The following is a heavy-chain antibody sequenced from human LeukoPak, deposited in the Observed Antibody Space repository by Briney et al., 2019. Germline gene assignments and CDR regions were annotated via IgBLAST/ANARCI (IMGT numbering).Heavy chain of an antibody. CDR3: AELGITMIGGV. CDR2: ISSRGSYI. V-gene: IGHV3-21*01. CDR1: GFTLSSYS. D-gene: IGHD3-10*02. Sequence: GGSLRLSCAASGFTLSSYSMSWVRQAPGKGVEWVSSISSRGSYISYADSLNGRFTISRDNANNSLYLQMNSLSAEDTAVYYCAELGITMIGGVWGKGTTVTISS. J-gene: IGHJ6*04.